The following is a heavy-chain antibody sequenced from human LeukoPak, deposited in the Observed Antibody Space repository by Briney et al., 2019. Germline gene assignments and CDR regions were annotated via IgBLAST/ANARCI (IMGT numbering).Heavy chain of an antibody. CDR3: ARGGIQVSGIDEFDY. Sequence: GGPLRLSCAASGFTFIDYDMHWVRQVIGKGLERVSAIGIRGDTHYSGSVKGRFTISRENAESSLYLQMNSLRAEDTAVYYCARGGIQVSGIDEFDYWGQGTLVTVSS. CDR2: IGIRGDT. CDR1: GFTFIDYD. V-gene: IGHV3-13*01. D-gene: IGHD6-19*01. J-gene: IGHJ4*02.